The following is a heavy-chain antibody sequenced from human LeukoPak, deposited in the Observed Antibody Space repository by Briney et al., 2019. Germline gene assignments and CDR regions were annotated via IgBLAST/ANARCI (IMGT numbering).Heavy chain of an antibody. Sequence: ASVRVSCKASGYTLTGYYMHWVRQAPGQGLEWMGWMNPNSGGTKYAQKFQGRVTMPRDTSISTAYMELSRLRSDDTAMYYCARDKLGLGELSLYDQWGQGTLVTVFS. D-gene: IGHD3-16*02. V-gene: IGHV1-2*02. J-gene: IGHJ5*02. CDR1: GYTLTGYY. CDR3: ARDKLGLGELSLYDQ. CDR2: MNPNSGGT.